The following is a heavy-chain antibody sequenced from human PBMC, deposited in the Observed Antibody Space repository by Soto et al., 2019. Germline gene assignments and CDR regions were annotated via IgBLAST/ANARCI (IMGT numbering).Heavy chain of an antibody. CDR2: INHSGST. J-gene: IGHJ6*02. CDR3: ARGRGGYYGYYYYGMDV. Sequence: QVQLQQWGAGLLKPSETLSLTCAVYGGSFSGYYWSWIRQPPGKGLEWIGEINHSGSTNHNPSLKSRVTISVDTSKNQFSLKLSSVTAADTAVYYCARGRGGYYGYYYYGMDVWGQGTTVTVSS. CDR1: GGSFSGYY. D-gene: IGHD3-3*01. V-gene: IGHV4-34*01.